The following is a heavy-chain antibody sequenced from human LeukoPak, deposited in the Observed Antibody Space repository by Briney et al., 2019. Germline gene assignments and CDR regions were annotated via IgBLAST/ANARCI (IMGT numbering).Heavy chain of an antibody. CDR1: GGSINSYY. V-gene: IGHV4-4*07. D-gene: IGHD2-2*01. Sequence: SETLSLTCTVSGGSINSYYWSWIRQPAGKGLEWIGRIYSSGSTNYNPSLKSRVTMSVDTSKNQFSLKLSSVTASDTAVYYCARDWGGVVLVPPALRGFDPLGQGTLVTVSS. CDR3: ARDWGGVVLVPPALRGFDP. J-gene: IGHJ5*02. CDR2: IYSSGST.